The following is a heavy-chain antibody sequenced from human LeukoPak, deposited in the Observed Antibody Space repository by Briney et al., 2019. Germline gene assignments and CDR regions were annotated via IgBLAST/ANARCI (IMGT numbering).Heavy chain of an antibody. V-gene: IGHV3-48*01. Sequence: GGSLRLSCAASGFTFSSYSMNWVRQAPGKGLEWVSYISSSSSTIYYADSVKGRFTISRDNAKNSLYLQMNSLRAEDTAVYYCATSYSSSWYPNWFDPWGQGTLVTVSS. CDR2: ISSSSSTI. CDR1: GFTFSSYS. CDR3: ATSYSSSWYPNWFDP. J-gene: IGHJ5*02. D-gene: IGHD6-13*01.